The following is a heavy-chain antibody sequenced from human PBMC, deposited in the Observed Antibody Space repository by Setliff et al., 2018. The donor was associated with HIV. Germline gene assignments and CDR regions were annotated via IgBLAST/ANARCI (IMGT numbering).Heavy chain of an antibody. Sequence: ASVKVSCKASGYTFTSYFLHWVRQAPGQGLEWMGIINPNDGATTYAQNFEGRVTMTRETSTNTVYMELRSLTSEDTAVFYCAREYHIEATYTMLANYFDSWGQGTLVTVSS. V-gene: IGHV1-46*01. CDR3: AREYHIEATYTMLANYFDS. CDR2: INPNDGAT. CDR1: GYTFTSYF. J-gene: IGHJ4*02. D-gene: IGHD3-3*01.